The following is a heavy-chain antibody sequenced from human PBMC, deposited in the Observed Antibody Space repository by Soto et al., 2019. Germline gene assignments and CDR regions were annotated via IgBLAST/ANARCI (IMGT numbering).Heavy chain of an antibody. CDR3: ARAIGYCSGGSCYYLGRNFDY. CDR2: ISAYNGNT. D-gene: IGHD2-15*01. J-gene: IGHJ4*02. V-gene: IGHV1-18*01. CDR1: GYTFTSYG. Sequence: GASVKVSCKASGYTFTSYGISWVRQAPGQGLEWMGWISAYNGNTNYAQKLQGRVTMTTDTSTSTAYMELRSLRSDDTAVYYCARAIGYCSGGSCYYLGRNFDYWGQGTLVTVSS.